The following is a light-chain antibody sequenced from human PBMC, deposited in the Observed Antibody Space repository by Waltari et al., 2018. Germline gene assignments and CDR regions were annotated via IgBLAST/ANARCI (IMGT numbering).Light chain of an antibody. CDR3: QQYYNTPFT. CDR1: QSVLYSSNNKNY. V-gene: IGKV4-1*01. J-gene: IGKJ3*01. CDR2: WAS. Sequence: DIVMTQSPDSLAVSLGERATINCKSSQSVLYSSNNKNYLAWYQQKPGQPPKLLIYWASTGESGVPDRFSGSGSGTDFTLTINSLQAEDVAVYYCQQYYNTPFTFAPGTKVEFK.